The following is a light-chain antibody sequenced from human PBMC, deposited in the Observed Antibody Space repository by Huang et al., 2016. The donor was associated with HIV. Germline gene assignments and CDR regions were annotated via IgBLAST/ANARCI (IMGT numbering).Light chain of an antibody. V-gene: IGKV1-39*01. CDR3: QQYYTTPRVT. Sequence: DIRMTQSPSSLSASVGDRVTITCRASQSISNSLNLYQQSPGEAPKLLIYAASTLQSGVPSRFSGSGSGTHFTLTITSLQPEDFATYSCQQYYTTPRVTFGPGTKVDV. CDR1: QSISNS. CDR2: AAS. J-gene: IGKJ3*01.